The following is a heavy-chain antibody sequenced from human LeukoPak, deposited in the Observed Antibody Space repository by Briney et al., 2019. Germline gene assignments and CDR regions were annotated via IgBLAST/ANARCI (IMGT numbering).Heavy chain of an antibody. V-gene: IGHV4-30-4*01. Sequence: SQTLSLTCTVSGGSISSGDYYWSWIREPPGKGLEWIGYIYYSGSTYYNPSLKSRVTISVDTSKNQFSLKLSSVTAADTAVYYWAREDRFTMGGHDDGGQGTLVTVSS. CDR3: AREDRFTMGGHDD. CDR2: IYYSGST. CDR1: GGSISSGDYY. J-gene: IGHJ4*02. D-gene: IGHD3-10*01.